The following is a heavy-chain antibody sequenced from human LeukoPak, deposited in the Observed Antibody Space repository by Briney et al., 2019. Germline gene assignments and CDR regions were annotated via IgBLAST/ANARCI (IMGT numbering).Heavy chain of an antibody. V-gene: IGHV4-59*01. CDR3: ARDRAPGGNAFDI. D-gene: IGHD1-14*01. CDR1: GGSISSYY. CDR2: IYYSGSI. Sequence: SDTLSLTCTVSGGSISSYYWSWIRQPPGKGLEGVGYIYYSGSIYYNPSLKSRVTISVDTSKNQFSLKLSSVTAADTAVYYCARDRAPGGNAFDIWGQGTMVTVSS. J-gene: IGHJ3*02.